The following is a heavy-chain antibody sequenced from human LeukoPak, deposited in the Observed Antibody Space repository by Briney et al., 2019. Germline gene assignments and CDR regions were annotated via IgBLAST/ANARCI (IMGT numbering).Heavy chain of an antibody. CDR1: GFTVSSNY. J-gene: IGHJ1*01. CDR2: ISSSSSTI. CDR3: ARGIVVVAATAEYFQH. V-gene: IGHV3-48*04. D-gene: IGHD2-15*01. Sequence: GGSLRLSCAASGFTVSSNYMSWVRQAPGKGLEWVSYISSSSSTIYYADSVKGRFTISRDNAKNSLYLQMNSLRAEDTAVYYCARGIVVVAATAEYFQHWGQGTLVTVSS.